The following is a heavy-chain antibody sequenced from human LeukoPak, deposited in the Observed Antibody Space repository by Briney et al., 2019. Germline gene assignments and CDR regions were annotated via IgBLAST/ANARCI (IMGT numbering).Heavy chain of an antibody. CDR1: GGSFSGYY. Sequence: SETLSLTCAVYGGSFSGYYWSGIRQPPGKGLEWIGEINHSGSTNYNPSLKSRVTISVDTSKNKLSLKLSSVTAADTAVYYCARGGEPVQSSGWYRYNWFDPWGQGTLVTVSS. V-gene: IGHV4-34*01. D-gene: IGHD6-19*01. CDR2: INHSGST. J-gene: IGHJ5*02. CDR3: ARGGEPVQSSGWYRYNWFDP.